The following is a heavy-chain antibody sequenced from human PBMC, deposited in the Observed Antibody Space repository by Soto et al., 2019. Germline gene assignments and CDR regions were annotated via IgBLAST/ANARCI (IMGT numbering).Heavy chain of an antibody. CDR2: SRNKANSYNT. CDR1: GFTFSDYY. CDR3: ARDTGGSYDY. J-gene: IGHJ4*02. D-gene: IGHD1-26*01. Sequence: EVQLVESGGGLVQPGGSLRLSCAASGFTFSDYYMDWVRQVPGKGLEWVGRSRNKANSYNTEYAACVKGRFSISRDGSKYSKYLKMNSQNTDDTAGEYCARDTGGSYDYWGQGALVTVSS. V-gene: IGHV3-72*01.